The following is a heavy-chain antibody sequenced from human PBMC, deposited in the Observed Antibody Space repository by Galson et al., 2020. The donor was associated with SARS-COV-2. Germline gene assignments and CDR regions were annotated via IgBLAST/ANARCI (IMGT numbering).Heavy chain of an antibody. D-gene: IGHD2-2*01. J-gene: IGHJ5*02. CDR3: ARVAGYGTTASCYGGGWWFDP. CDR2: INSDGSST. Sequence: GGSLRLSCAASGFTFSHYWMYWVRQAPGKGLVWVSRINSDGSSTAYADPVKGRFTISRDNAKSTLYLQMSSLRAADTAVSYCARVAGYGTTASCYGGGWWFDPWGQGTLVTVSS. CDR1: GFTFSHYW. V-gene: IGHV3-74*01.